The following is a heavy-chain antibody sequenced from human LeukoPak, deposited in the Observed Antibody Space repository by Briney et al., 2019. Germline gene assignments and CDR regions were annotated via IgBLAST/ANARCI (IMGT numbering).Heavy chain of an antibody. CDR2: ISGSGGST. V-gene: IGHV3-23*01. Sequence: GRSLRLSCAASGFTFSNYAMNWVRQAQGRGLEWVSAISGSGGSTYYADSVKGRFTTSRDNSKNTLYLQMNSLRAGDTAVYYCAKDLAGSGSYSFDYWGQGTLVTVSS. CDR1: GFTFSNYA. D-gene: IGHD1-26*01. CDR3: AKDLAGSGSYSFDY. J-gene: IGHJ4*02.